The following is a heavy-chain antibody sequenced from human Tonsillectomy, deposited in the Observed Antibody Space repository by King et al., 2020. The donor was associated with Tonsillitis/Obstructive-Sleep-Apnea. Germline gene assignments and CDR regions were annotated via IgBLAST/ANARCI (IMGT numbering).Heavy chain of an antibody. D-gene: IGHD6-13*01. CDR3: ASPFAAAGGTSDTFDI. J-gene: IGHJ3*02. Sequence: QLVQSGAEVKKPGESLKISCKGSGYNFTNYWIDWVRQMPGKGLEWMGSIYPCDSDARYSPTFQGQVTVSADKSIRTAYLQWSSLKASDTAIYYCASPFAAAGGTSDTFDIWGQGTMVTVSS. V-gene: IGHV5-51*01. CDR2: IYPCDSDA. CDR1: GYNFTNYW.